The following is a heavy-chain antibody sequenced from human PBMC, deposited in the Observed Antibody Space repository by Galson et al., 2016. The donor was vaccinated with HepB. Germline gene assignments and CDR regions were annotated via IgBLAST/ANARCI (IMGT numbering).Heavy chain of an antibody. J-gene: IGHJ4*02. CDR2: IAGSSSTI. CDR1: GFIFSDYY. CDR3: ARDREPETTMPIFDH. D-gene: IGHD4-17*01. V-gene: IGHV3-11*01. Sequence: SLRLSCAAFGFIFSDYYMSWIRQAPGKGLEWISYIAGSSSTIYQPDSVKGRFTVSRDNAKNSLFLQMDSLTADDTGVYFCARDREPETTMPIFDHWGQGVLVTVSS.